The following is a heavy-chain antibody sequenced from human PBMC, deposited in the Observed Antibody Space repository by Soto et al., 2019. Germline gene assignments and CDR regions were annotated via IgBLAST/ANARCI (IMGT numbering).Heavy chain of an antibody. V-gene: IGHV1-69*13. CDR2: IIPIFGTA. CDR1: GGTFSSYA. Sequence: ASVKVSCKASGGTFSSYAISWVRQAPGQGLEWMGGIIPIFGTANYAQKFQGRVTITADEATSTAYMELSSLRSEDTAVYYCARGEFQTLQQMVTRTKTYYYGMDVWGQGTTVTVSS. CDR3: ARGEFQTLQQMVTRTKTYYYGMDV. D-gene: IGHD6-13*01. J-gene: IGHJ6*02.